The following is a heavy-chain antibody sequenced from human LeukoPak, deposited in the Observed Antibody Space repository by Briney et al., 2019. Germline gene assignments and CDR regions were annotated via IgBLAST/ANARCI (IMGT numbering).Heavy chain of an antibody. CDR2: IYYSGST. J-gene: IGHJ4*02. CDR1: GGSIGSGGYY. D-gene: IGHD6-13*01. CDR3: ARVRAAAAGLVDY. V-gene: IGHV4-31*03. Sequence: SETLSLTCTVSGGSIGSGGYYWSWIRQHPGKGLEWIGYIYYSGSTYYNPSLKSRVTISVDTSKNQFSLKLNSATAADTAVYYCARVRAAAAGLVDYWGQGTLVTVSS.